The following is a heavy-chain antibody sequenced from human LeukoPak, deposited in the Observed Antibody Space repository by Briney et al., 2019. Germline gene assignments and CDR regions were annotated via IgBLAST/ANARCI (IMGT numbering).Heavy chain of an antibody. CDR1: GGTFSSYA. CDR3: ARDLGYYDSRYQKTLYYMDV. J-gene: IGHJ6*03. Sequence: SVKVSCKASGGTFSSYAISWVQQAPGQGLEWMGGIIPIFGTANYAQKFQGRVTITTDESTSTAYMELSSLRSEDTAVYYCARDLGYYDSRYQKTLYYMDVWGKGTTVTVSS. CDR2: IIPIFGTA. D-gene: IGHD3-22*01. V-gene: IGHV1-69*05.